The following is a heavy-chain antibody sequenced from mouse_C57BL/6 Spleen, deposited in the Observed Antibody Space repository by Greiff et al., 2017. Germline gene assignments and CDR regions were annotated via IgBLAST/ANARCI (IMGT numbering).Heavy chain of an antibody. CDR1: VYTFPSCW. J-gene: IGHJ4*01. Sequence: VQLQQSGAELAKPGASVKLSCKASVYTFPSCWMHWLKQRSGPGLQLIGYINPSSGYTTYHQQFKDKATLTADKSSSTAYMQLSSLTYAYSAVYYCARHSNLYAMDYWGKGTSVTVAS. CDR3: ARHSNLYAMDY. V-gene: IGHV1-7*01. D-gene: IGHD2-5*01. CDR2: INPSSGYT.